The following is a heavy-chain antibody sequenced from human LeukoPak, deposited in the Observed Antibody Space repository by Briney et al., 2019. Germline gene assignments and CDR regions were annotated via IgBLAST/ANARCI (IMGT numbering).Heavy chain of an antibody. Sequence: ASVKVSCKASGYIFTGYYIHWVRQAPGQGLEWMGIINPSADTTGYAQKFQGRLTMSRDMSTSTVYMELSGLRSEDTAVYYCARRTYSTIDYWGQGTLVTVSS. V-gene: IGHV1-46*01. CDR1: GYIFTGYY. CDR2: INPSADTT. J-gene: IGHJ4*02. CDR3: ARRTYSTIDY. D-gene: IGHD4-11*01.